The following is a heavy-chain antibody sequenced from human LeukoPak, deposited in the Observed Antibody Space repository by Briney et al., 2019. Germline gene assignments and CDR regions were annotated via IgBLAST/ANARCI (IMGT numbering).Heavy chain of an antibody. CDR1: GFTFSSYS. J-gene: IGHJ3*02. CDR3: AREGALPDAFDT. Sequence: GGSLRLSCAASGFTFSSYSMNWVRQAPGKGLEWVSSISSSSSYIYYADSVKGRFTISRDNAKNSLYLQMNSLRAEDTAVYYCAREGALPDAFDTWGQGTMVTVSS. D-gene: IGHD4/OR15-4a*01. V-gene: IGHV3-21*01. CDR2: ISSSSSYI.